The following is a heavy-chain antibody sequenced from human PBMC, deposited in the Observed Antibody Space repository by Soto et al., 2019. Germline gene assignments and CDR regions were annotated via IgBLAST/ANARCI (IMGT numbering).Heavy chain of an antibody. CDR2: FHYSGST. J-gene: IGHJ4*02. D-gene: IGHD5-12*01. Sequence: QLQLQESGPGLVKPSETLSLTCIVSGDSISNTNFVWGWIRQPPGKGLEGIGTFHYSGSTHYRSSLKSRLTVYEDVSKNHFSLEPTSVTAADTAVYYCTRRGSSGIGAEHLWYSWGQGTLVTVSS. V-gene: IGHV4-39*02. CDR3: TRRGSSGIGAEHLWYS. CDR1: GDSISNTNFV.